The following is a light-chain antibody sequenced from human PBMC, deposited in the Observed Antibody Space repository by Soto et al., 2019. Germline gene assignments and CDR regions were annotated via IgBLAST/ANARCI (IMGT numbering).Light chain of an antibody. J-gene: IGKJ1*01. CDR2: GAS. V-gene: IGKV3-15*01. Sequence: EIVMTQSPATLSVSPGERATLSCRASQSVSSNLAWYQQKPGQAPRLLIYGASTRATGIPARLSGSGSGKEFPLTISSRQSEDFAVYYCQKYNNWPRTFGQGTKGDIK. CDR3: QKYNNWPRT. CDR1: QSVSSN.